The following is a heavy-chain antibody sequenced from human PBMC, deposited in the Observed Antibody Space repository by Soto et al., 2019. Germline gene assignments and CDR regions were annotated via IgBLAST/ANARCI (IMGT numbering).Heavy chain of an antibody. D-gene: IGHD4-17*01. J-gene: IGHJ5*02. CDR3: AKGDDYGDFFDP. V-gene: IGHV3-23*01. Sequence: EVQLLESGGGLVQPGGSLRLSCTASGFTFSSYAMSWVRQAPGKGLEWVSAISGSGGRTYYADSVKGRFTISRDNSKNTLYLQMISLRAEDTAVYYCAKGDDYGDFFDPWGQGTLVTVSS. CDR1: GFTFSSYA. CDR2: ISGSGGRT.